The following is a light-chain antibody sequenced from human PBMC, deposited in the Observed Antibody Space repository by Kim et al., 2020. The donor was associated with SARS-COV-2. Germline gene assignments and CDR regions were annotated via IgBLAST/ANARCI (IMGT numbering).Light chain of an antibody. CDR3: CSYAGSSNWL. CDR2: EVS. V-gene: IGLV2-8*01. CDR1: SSDVGGYKY. Sequence: QSALTQPPSASGSPGQSVTISCSGTSSDVGGYKYVSWYQQYPGKAPKLIIYEVSERPSGVPDRFSGSKSGNTASLIVSGLQAEDEADYYCCSYAGSSNWLFGGGTQLTVL. J-gene: IGLJ3*02.